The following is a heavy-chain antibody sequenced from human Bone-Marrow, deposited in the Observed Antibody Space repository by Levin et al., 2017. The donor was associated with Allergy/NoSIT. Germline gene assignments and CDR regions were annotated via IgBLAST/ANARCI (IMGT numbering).Heavy chain of an antibody. CDR2: IWYDGSNK. D-gene: IGHD5-12*01. Sequence: RGESLKISCAASGFTFSSYGMHWVRQAPGKGLEWVAVIWYDGSNKYYADSVKGRFTISRDNSKNTLYLQMNSLRAEDTAVYYWARGSGYAPPTSAPFDYWGQGTLVTVSS. CDR3: ARGSGYAPPTSAPFDY. J-gene: IGHJ4*02. CDR1: GFTFSSYG. V-gene: IGHV3-33*01.